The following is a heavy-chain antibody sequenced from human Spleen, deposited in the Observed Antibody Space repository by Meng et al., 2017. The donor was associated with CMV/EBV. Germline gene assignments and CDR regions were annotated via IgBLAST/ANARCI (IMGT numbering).Heavy chain of an antibody. CDR2: IRYDGSNK. Sequence: LSLTCAASGFTFSSYGMHWVRQAPGKGLEWVAFIRYDGSNKYYADSVQGRFTISRDNSKNTLYLHMNSLRVEDTAVYYCARSYRTIGRRLVGMDVWGQGTTVTVSS. D-gene: IGHD6-19*01. V-gene: IGHV3-30*02. J-gene: IGHJ6*02. CDR1: GFTFSSYG. CDR3: ARSYRTIGRRLVGMDV.